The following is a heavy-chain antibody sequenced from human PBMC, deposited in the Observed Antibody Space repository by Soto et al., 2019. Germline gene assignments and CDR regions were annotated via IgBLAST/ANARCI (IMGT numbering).Heavy chain of an antibody. CDR3: ARKSHVVVPAATYYYYYYMDV. V-gene: IGHV3-21*01. D-gene: IGHD2-2*01. Sequence: SLRLSCAASGFTFSSYSMNWVRQAPGKGLEWVSSISSSSSYIYYADSVKGRFTISRDNAKNSLYLQMNSLRAEDTAVYYCARKSHVVVPAATYYYYYYMDVWGKGTTVTVS. CDR2: ISSSSSYI. CDR1: GFTFSSYS. J-gene: IGHJ6*03.